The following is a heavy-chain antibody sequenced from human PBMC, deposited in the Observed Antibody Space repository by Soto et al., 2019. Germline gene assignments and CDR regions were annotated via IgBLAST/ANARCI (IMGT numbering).Heavy chain of an antibody. CDR2: VFYSGST. CDR1: GGSINSGGYY. Sequence: QVQLQESGPGLVKPSQTLSLTCTVSGGSINSGGYYWSWIRQHPGKGLEWIGYVFYSGSTYYNPSLKSRVTISVDTSKNQFSLKLSSVTAADTAVYHCARDLRGGSYGMDVWGQGTTVTVSS. CDR3: ARDLRGGSYGMDV. J-gene: IGHJ6*02. D-gene: IGHD3-10*01. V-gene: IGHV4-31*03.